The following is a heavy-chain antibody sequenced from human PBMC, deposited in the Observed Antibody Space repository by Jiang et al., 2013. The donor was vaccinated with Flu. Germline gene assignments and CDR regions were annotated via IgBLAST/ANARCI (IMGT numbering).Heavy chain of an antibody. CDR2: ISYSGSTTYIGDRS. J-gene: IGHJ3*02. V-gene: IGHV3-23*01. Sequence: SGFTFSSYAMSWVRQAPGKGLEWVSTISYSGSTTYIGDRSYYTDSVKGRFTISRDNSKNTLYLQMNSLRAEDTAVYYCAKCWRGSTTCYGEVNFDIWGPGTMVTVSS. D-gene: IGHD2-2*01. CDR1: GFTFSSYA. CDR3: AKCWRGSTTCYGEVNFDI.